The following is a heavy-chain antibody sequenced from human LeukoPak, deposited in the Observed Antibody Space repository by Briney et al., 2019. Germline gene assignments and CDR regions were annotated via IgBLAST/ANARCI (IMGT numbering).Heavy chain of an antibody. V-gene: IGHV3-43D*03. J-gene: IGHJ4*02. CDR3: TTVIGDY. Sequence: PGGSLRLSCAASGFTFDDYAMHWVRQAPGKGLEWVSLISWDGGSTYYADSVKGRFTISRDNSKNSLYLQMNSLKTEDTAVYYCTTVIGDYWGQGTLVTVSS. CDR1: GFTFDDYA. CDR2: ISWDGGST.